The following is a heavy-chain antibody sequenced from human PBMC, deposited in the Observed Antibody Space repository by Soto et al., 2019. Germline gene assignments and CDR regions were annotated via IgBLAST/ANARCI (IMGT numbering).Heavy chain of an antibody. J-gene: IGHJ4*02. Sequence: QVQLVQSGADVKKPGASVKVSCKASGYTCSDYGVSWVRQAPGQGLEWMGWISSKNGNTNFAQKFRGRVTMTTDPSTSTVDMELRSLRPDDTAVYYCAREPPETPPDYWGQGTLVTVSS. CDR2: ISSKNGNT. CDR3: AREPPETPPDY. V-gene: IGHV1-18*01. CDR1: GYTCSDYG.